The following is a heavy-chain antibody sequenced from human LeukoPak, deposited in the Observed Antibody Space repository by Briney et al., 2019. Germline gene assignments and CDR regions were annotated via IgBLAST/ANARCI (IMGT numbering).Heavy chain of an antibody. D-gene: IGHD3-22*01. CDR2: LYPSGSS. Sequence: SETLSLTCTVSGASISPYYWNWIRQPAGKGLEWIGRLYPSGSSDQNPSLKSRVSISVGTSSNQFSLRVTSVTAADTVVYYCARDHPNHYDSSGYSENAFDIWGQGTMVTVSS. V-gene: IGHV4-4*07. J-gene: IGHJ3*02. CDR3: ARDHPNHYDSSGYSENAFDI. CDR1: GASISPYY.